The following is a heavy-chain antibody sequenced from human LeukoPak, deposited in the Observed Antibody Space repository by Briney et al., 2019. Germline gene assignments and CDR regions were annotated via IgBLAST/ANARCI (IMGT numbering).Heavy chain of an antibody. Sequence: GGSLRLSCAGSGFTFGGYGMHWLRQTPGKGLEWVAVIAYDGSRAFYADSVKGRFTISRDNSKNTMSVQMDDLRAEDTAVYYCTRYNNDHFDYWGQGTLVAVPS. V-gene: IGHV3-33*01. D-gene: IGHD1-14*01. CDR2: IAYDGSRA. CDR1: GFTFGGYG. J-gene: IGHJ4*02. CDR3: TRYNNDHFDY.